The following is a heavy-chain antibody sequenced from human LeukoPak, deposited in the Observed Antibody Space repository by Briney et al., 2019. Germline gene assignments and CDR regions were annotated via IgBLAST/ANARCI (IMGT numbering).Heavy chain of an antibody. D-gene: IGHD3-22*01. V-gene: IGHV1-69*05. J-gene: IGHJ4*02. CDR1: GGTFSSYA. CDR3: ATETYYYDSSGYTYYFDY. CDR2: IIPIFGTA. Sequence: VKVSCKASGGTFSSYAISWVRQAPEQGLEWMGGIIPIFGTANYAQKFQGRVTITMDESTSTAYMELSSLRSEDTAVYYCATETYYYDSSGYTYYFDYWGQGTLVTVSS.